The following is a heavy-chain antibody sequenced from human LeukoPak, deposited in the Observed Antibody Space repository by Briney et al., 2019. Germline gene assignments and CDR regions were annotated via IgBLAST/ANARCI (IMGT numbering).Heavy chain of an antibody. CDR1: GFSFRKYW. D-gene: IGHD3/OR15-3a*01. J-gene: IGHJ4*02. CDR3: VRGHTDL. V-gene: IGHV3-7*04. Sequence: GGSLRLSCEASGFSFRKYWMSWVRQAPGKGLEWAANIKEDGSEKYYVDSVKGRFTISRDNAKNSLSLQMNSLRVEDTAVYYCVRGHTDLRGQGTLVTVSS. CDR2: IKEDGSEK.